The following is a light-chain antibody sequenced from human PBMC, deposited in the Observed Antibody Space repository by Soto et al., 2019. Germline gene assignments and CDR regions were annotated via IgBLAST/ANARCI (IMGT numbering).Light chain of an antibody. V-gene: IGKV3-15*01. CDR3: QQYNSWPPST. Sequence: EIVMTQSPATLSVSPGERATLSCRTSQSVSSNLAWYQQNPGQAPRLLIYGASTRATGIPARFSGSGSGTEFTLTISSLQSEDFAVYYGQQYNSWPPSTFAQGTKLEIK. J-gene: IGKJ2*02. CDR2: GAS. CDR1: QSVSSN.